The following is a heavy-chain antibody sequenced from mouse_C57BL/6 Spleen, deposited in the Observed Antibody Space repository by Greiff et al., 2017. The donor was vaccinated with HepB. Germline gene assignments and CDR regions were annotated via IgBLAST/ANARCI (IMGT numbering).Heavy chain of an antibody. Sequence: EVKLVESGGGLVKPGGSLKLSCAASGFTFSDYGMHWVRQAPEKGLEWVAYISSGSSTIYYADTVKGRFTISRDNAKNTLFLQMTSLRSEDTAMYYCAREGWDVLDYWGQGTTLTVSS. CDR1: GFTFSDYG. J-gene: IGHJ2*01. CDR3: AREGWDVLDY. CDR2: ISSGSSTI. V-gene: IGHV5-17*01. D-gene: IGHD4-1*01.